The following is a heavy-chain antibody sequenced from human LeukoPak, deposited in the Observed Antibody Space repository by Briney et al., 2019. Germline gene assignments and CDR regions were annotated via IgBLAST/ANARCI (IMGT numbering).Heavy chain of an antibody. CDR1: GFTFSSYA. J-gene: IGHJ1*01. CDR2: ISGSGGST. CDR3: AIVPAAARAEYFQH. Sequence: GGSLRLSCAASGFTFSSYAMSWVRQAPGQGLEWVSDISGSGGSTYYADSVKGRFTISRDNSKNTLYLQMNSLRAEDTAVYYCAIVPAAARAEYFQHWGQGTLVTVSS. D-gene: IGHD2-2*01. V-gene: IGHV3-23*01.